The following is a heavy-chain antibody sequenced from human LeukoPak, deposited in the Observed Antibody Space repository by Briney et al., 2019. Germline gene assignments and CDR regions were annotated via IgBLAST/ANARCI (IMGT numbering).Heavy chain of an antibody. CDR1: GFTFSSYS. D-gene: IGHD4-11*01. V-gene: IGHV3-21*01. CDR3: ARDSGAVTTIYYYGMDV. J-gene: IGHJ6*02. Sequence: GGSLRLSCAASGFTFSSYSMDWVRQAPGKGLEWVSSISSSSSYIYYADSVKGRFTISRDNAKNSLYLQMNSLRAEDTAVYYCARDSGAVTTIYYYGMDVWGQGTTVTVSS. CDR2: ISSSSSYI.